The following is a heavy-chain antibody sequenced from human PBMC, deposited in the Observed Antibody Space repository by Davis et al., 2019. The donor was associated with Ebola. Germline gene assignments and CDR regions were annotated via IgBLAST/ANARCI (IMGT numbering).Heavy chain of an antibody. V-gene: IGHV4-34*01. CDR2: INHSGST. D-gene: IGHD3-10*01. CDR1: GFTFNRDG. Sequence: MPGGSLRLSCAASGFTFNRDGMHWVRQPPGKGLEWIGEINHSGSTNYNPSLKSRVTISVDTSKNQFSLKLSSVTAADTAVYYCARGTMVRGVNLAYWGQGTLVTVSS. J-gene: IGHJ4*02. CDR3: ARGTMVRGVNLAY.